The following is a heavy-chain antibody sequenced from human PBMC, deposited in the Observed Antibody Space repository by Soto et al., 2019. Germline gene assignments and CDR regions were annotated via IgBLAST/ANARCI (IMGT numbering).Heavy chain of an antibody. J-gene: IGHJ4*02. V-gene: IGHV1-69*13. D-gene: IGHD3-22*01. CDR2: ISAIFGKA. CDR3: ARDRYYDSGDY. Sequence: GASVKVSCKASGYTFTSYGISWVRQAPGQGLEWMGGISAIFGKANYAQKFQGRVTITADESTSTAYMELSSLRSEDTAVYYCARDRYYDSGDYWGQGTLVTVSS. CDR1: GYTFTSYG.